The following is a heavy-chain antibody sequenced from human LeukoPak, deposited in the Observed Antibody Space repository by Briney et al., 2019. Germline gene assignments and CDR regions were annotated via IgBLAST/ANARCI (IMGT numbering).Heavy chain of an antibody. CDR3: ARDLKGPTPSSAFDI. CDR1: AFTFSSYG. Sequence: GRSLRLSCAASAFTFSSYGRYWVRQAPGKGLKRVAVIWYDGSYKYYVGSVKGRFAVSGGISKNTLYVEMNSLRAEDTAVYYCARDLKGPTPSSAFDIWGQGTMVSVS. CDR2: IWYDGSYK. D-gene: IGHD6-6*01. J-gene: IGHJ3*02. V-gene: IGHV3-33*01.